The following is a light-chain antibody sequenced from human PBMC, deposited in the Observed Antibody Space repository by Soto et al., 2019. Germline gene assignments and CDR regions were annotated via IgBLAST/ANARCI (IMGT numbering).Light chain of an antibody. V-gene: IGLV2-8*01. CDR3: SSTAGSGVI. CDR1: NSDVGAYNL. CDR2: EVT. Sequence: QSALTQPPSASGSPGQSVTISCTGTNSDVGAYNLVSWYQQHPGKVPKLMIYEVTKHPSGVPDRFSGSKSGNTASLTVSGLQAEDEADYYCSSTAGSGVIFGGGTKLTVL. J-gene: IGLJ2*01.